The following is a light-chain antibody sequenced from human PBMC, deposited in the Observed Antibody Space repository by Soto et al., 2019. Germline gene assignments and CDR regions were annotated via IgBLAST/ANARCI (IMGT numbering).Light chain of an antibody. J-gene: IGKJ3*01. CDR3: QQYNNWPFT. CDR2: GAS. Sequence: EIEMTQSPATLSVSPGERATISCRASQSVSSNLAWYQQKPGQAPRLLIYGASTRATGIPARFSGSGSGTEFTLTISSLQSEDFAVYYGQQYNNWPFTFGPGTKVDIK. V-gene: IGKV3-15*01. CDR1: QSVSSN.